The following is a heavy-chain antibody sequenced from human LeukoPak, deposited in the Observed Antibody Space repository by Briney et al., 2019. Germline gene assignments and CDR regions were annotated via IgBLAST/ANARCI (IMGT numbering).Heavy chain of an antibody. V-gene: IGHV3-21*01. CDR1: GFTFSSYS. J-gene: IGHJ4*02. CDR2: ISSSRSYI. D-gene: IGHD5-12*01. CDR3: ARGIVATIGGDY. Sequence: AGSLRLSCAASGFTFSSYSMNWVRQAPGKGLEWVSSISSSRSYIYYADSVKGRFTISRDNAKNSLYLQMNSLRAEDTAVYYCARGIVATIGGDYWGQGTLVT.